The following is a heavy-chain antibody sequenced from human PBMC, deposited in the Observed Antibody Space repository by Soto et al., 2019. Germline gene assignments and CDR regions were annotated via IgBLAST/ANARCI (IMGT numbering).Heavy chain of an antibody. D-gene: IGHD3-16*02. J-gene: IGHJ4*02. V-gene: IGHV3-23*01. Sequence: EVQLLESGGGLVQPGGSLRLSCVASGFNFNFYAMSWVRRAPGKGLEWVSAISGSGSGTFYSDSVKGRFTISRDNDKNTLFLEMNSLRPEDAAVYYCAKDRIQDCASSSCYRGGDSWGQGTLVTVSS. CDR3: AKDRIQDCASSSCYRGGDS. CDR2: ISGSGSGT. CDR1: GFNFNFYA.